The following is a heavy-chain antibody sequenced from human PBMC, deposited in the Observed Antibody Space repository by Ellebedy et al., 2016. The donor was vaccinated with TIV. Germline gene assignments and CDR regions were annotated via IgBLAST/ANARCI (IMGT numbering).Heavy chain of an antibody. V-gene: IGHV4-61*01. CDR3: ARERIQQPADY. CDR1: GGSVSSGSYY. CDR2: IYYSGST. Sequence: SETLSLTXTVSGGSVSSGSYYWSWIRQPPGKGLEWIGYIYYSGSTNYNPSLKSRVTISVDTSKNQFSLNLSSVTAADTAVYFCARERIQQPADYWGQGTLVTVSS. D-gene: IGHD5-18*01. J-gene: IGHJ4*02.